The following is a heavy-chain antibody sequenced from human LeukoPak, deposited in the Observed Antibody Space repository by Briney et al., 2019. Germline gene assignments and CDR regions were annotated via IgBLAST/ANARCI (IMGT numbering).Heavy chain of an antibody. CDR2: IWYDGSNI. CDR1: GFTFSSFG. J-gene: IGHJ4*02. D-gene: IGHD1-26*01. Sequence: GGSLRLSCAASGFTFSSFGMIWVRQAPGKGLEWVALIWYDGSNIHYADSVKGRFTISRDNSKNTLYLQMNSLRAEDTAVYYCARGDSGSYYFDYWGQGTLVTVSS. CDR3: ARGDSGSYYFDY. V-gene: IGHV3-33*08.